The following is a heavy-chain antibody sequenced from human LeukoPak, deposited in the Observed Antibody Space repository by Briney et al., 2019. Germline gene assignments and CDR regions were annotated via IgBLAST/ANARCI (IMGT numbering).Heavy chain of an antibody. CDR2: ISHEGSVK. J-gene: IGHJ6*02. V-gene: IGHV3-30*03. D-gene: IGHD1-1*01. CDR3: ARALERDGMDV. Sequence: PGGSLRLSCAASGFSFGSYGIHWVRQAPGKGLEWVAVISHEGSVKYHADSVKGRFTVSRDNAKNSLYLQMNSLRAEDTAVYYCARALERDGMDVWGQGTTVTVSS. CDR1: GFSFGSYG.